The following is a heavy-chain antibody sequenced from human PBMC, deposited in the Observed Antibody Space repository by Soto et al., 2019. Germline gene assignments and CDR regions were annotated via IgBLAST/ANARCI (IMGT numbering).Heavy chain of an antibody. Sequence: QVQLVESGGGVVQPGTSLRLSCAASGFTSSSFVIHWVRQAPGKGLEWLAVISSDGNNQYYADSVKGRFTISRDNSKKTLYLQVNSLRAEDKAVYFCAKERGVLDAFDIWGQRTMVTVS. CDR1: GFTSSSFV. J-gene: IGHJ3*02. V-gene: IGHV3-30*18. CDR2: ISSDGNNQ. D-gene: IGHD3-10*01. CDR3: AKERGVLDAFDI.